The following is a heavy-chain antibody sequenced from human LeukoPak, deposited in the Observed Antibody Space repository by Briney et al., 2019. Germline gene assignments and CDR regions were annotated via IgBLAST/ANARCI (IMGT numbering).Heavy chain of an antibody. Sequence: SETLSLTCTVSGGSISSYYWSWIRQPPGKGLEWIGYIYYSGSTNYNPSLKSRVTISVDTSKNQFSLKLSSVTAADTAVYYCERGIRITMVRGVFSFDPWGQGTLVTVSS. J-gene: IGHJ5*02. CDR2: IYYSGST. CDR1: GGSISSYY. D-gene: IGHD3-10*01. V-gene: IGHV4-59*08. CDR3: ERGIRITMVRGVFSFDP.